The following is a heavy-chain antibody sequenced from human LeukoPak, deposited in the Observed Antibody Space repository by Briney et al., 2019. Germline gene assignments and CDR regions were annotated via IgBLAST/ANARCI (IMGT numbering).Heavy chain of an antibody. J-gene: IGHJ4*02. CDR2: VFNNGGT. CDR1: GGSIGSYH. D-gene: IGHD5-12*01. V-gene: IGHV4-59*01. Sequence: PSETLSLTCSVSGGSIGSYHWNWIRQPSEKGLEWIGIVFNNGGTKHNPSLKSRVAISVDTSKNQFALKLSSVTAADTAVYYCVASYGGYVLDYWGQGALVIVSS. CDR3: VASYGGYVLDY.